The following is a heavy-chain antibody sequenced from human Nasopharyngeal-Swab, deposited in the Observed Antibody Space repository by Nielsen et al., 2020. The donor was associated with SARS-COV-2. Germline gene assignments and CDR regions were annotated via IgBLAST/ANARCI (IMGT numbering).Heavy chain of an antibody. CDR2: ISSSTRYI. D-gene: IGHD3-10*01. CDR1: GFTFSNYS. J-gene: IGHJ6*02. CDR3: ARDGFGESPYYYYYGMDV. Sequence: GGSLKIPCAASGFTFSNYSMNWGRQAPGKGLEWVSSISSSTRYIYYADSVKGRFTISRDKAKNSLYLQMNSLRAEDTAVYYCARDGFGESPYYYYYGMDVWGQGTTVTVSS. V-gene: IGHV3-21*01.